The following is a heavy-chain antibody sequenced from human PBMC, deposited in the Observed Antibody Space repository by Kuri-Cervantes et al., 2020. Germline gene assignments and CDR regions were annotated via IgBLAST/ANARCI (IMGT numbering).Heavy chain of an antibody. CDR1: GFIFSNYW. CDR3: AREGYCSSTSCYDDY. V-gene: IGHV3-7*01. Sequence: GESLKISCAASGFIFSNYWMSWVRQAPGKGLEWVANIKQDGSEKYYVDSVKGRFTISRDNAKYSLYPQMNSLRAEDTAVYYCAREGYCSSTSCYDDYWGQGTLVTVSS. J-gene: IGHJ4*02. CDR2: IKQDGSEK. D-gene: IGHD2-2*01.